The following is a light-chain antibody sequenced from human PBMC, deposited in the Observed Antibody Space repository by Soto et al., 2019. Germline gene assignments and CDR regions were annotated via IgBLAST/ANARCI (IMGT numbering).Light chain of an antibody. V-gene: IGLV4-69*01. CDR3: QTWGAGIVV. CDR2: LNTDGSH. J-gene: IGLJ2*01. CDR1: SGHSSYT. Sequence: QPVLTQSPSASASLGASVKLTCTLSSGHSSYTIAWHQQQPEKGPRYLMKLNTDGSHSRGDGIPDRFSGSRSGAERYLTIFSLQSEDEADYYCQTWGAGIVVFGGGTQLTVL.